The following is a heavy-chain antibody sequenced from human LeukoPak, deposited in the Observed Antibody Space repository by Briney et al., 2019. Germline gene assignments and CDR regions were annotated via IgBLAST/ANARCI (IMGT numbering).Heavy chain of an antibody. D-gene: IGHD6-19*01. J-gene: IGHJ4*02. CDR3: ARAVSGWQAIDY. Sequence: QTGGSLRLSCAASGLTFSSSWMYWVRQAPGKGLVWVSDINSDGSNTRYADSVRGRFTISRDNAKEMVHLQMNSLSAEDTAVYYCARAVSGWQAIDYWGQGTLVTVSS. CDR2: INSDGSNT. CDR1: GLTFSSSW. V-gene: IGHV3-74*01.